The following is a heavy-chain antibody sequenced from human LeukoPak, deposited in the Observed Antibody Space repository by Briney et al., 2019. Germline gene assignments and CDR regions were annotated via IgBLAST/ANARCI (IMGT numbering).Heavy chain of an antibody. CDR3: AGGKKATPNGFDP. CDR1: GFTFSSYS. D-gene: IGHD5-24*01. V-gene: IGHV3-21*01. Sequence: GGSLRLSCAASGFTFSSYSMNWARQAPGKGLEWVSSISSSSSYIYYADSVKGRFTISRDNAKNSSYLQMNSLRAEDTAAYYCAGGKKATPNGFDPWAREPWSPSPQ. CDR2: ISSSSSYI. J-gene: IGHJ5*02.